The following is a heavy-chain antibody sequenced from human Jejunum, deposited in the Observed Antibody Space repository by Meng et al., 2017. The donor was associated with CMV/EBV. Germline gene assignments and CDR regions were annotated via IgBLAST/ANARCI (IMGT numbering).Heavy chain of an antibody. V-gene: IGHV1-2*06. CDR2: ITPSSGGT. J-gene: IGHJ4*02. CDR1: GYTFTGYY. D-gene: IGHD7-27*01. CDR3: VRANLGSADY. Sequence: VRRVQPGAEVKKPGASVKASCKDSGYTFTGYYLHWLRQAPGQGLEWVGRITPSSGGTTYAQKFQGRVTMTRDTSISTAYMELSSLRSDDAAIYYCVRANLGSADYWGQGTLVTVSS.